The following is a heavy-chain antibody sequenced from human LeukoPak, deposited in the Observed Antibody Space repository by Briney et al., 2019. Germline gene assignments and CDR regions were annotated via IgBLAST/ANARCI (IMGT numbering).Heavy chain of an antibody. D-gene: IGHD3-3*01. V-gene: IGHV3-53*01. CDR3: ARGSGLAAFDI. Sequence: GGSLRLSCAASGFTVSSNYMSWVRQAPGKGLEWVSVIYSGGSTYYADSVKGRFTISRDNTKNTLYLQMNSLRAEDTAVYYCARGSGLAAFDIWGQGTMVTVSS. CDR1: GFTVSSNY. J-gene: IGHJ3*02. CDR2: IYSGGST.